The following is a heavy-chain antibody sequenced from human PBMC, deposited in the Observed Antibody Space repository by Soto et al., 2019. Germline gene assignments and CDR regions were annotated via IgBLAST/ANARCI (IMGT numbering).Heavy chain of an antibody. D-gene: IGHD5-12*01. V-gene: IGHV3-23*01. CDR1: GFTFSTNS. J-gene: IGHJ5*02. Sequence: EGQLLESGGGLVQPGGSLRLSCAASGFTFSTNSMTWVRQAPGKGLEWVCGISGGGDSTDYADSVKGRFTISRDNSKYMVYLQLNSLTADDTAVYFCSKWDGYGDQWGQGTLVTVSS. CDR2: ISGGGDST. CDR3: SKWDGYGDQ.